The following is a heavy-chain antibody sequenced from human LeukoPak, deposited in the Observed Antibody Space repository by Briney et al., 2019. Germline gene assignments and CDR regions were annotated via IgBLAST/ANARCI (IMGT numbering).Heavy chain of an antibody. V-gene: IGHV3-23*01. CDR2: SGSGT. CDR3: AKGQVAAAGWGYYFDY. Sequence: PGGSLRLSCAASGFTFSSYAMSWVRQAPGEGLEWVSVSGSGTYYADSVRGRFTVSRDNSKNTLYLQMSSLRAEDTAVYYCAKGQVAAAGWGYYFDYWGQGTLVTVSS. J-gene: IGHJ4*02. CDR1: GFTFSSYA. D-gene: IGHD6-13*01.